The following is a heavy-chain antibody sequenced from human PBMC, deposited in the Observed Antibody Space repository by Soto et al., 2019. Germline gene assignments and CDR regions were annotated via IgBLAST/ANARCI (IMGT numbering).Heavy chain of an antibody. J-gene: IGHJ4*02. D-gene: IGHD5-18*01. CDR3: ARDRRDGDTL. V-gene: IGHV3-66*01. CDR1: GFYVSNYY. Sequence: EVQVVESGGGLVQPGGSLRLSCAASGFYVSNYYISWFRQAPGKGLEWVSVIYRGGELYYADSVQGRFTTSRDISRNSLDLQMNSLRVDDTAVYYCARDRRDGDTLWGQGVVVTVSS. CDR2: IYRGGEL.